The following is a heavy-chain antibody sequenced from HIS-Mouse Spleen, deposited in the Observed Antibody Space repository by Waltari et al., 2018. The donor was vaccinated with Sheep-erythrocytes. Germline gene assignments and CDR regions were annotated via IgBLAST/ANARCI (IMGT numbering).Heavy chain of an antibody. Sequence: EVQLVESGGGRVKPGGSLRLSCAASGFTFSSCSMLWVRQAPGKGLEWVSSMSSSSSYIDYADSVKGRFTISRDNAKNSLYLQMNSLRAEDTAVYYCARVASGATFDYWGQGTLVTVSS. CDR1: GFTFSSCS. V-gene: IGHV3-21*01. CDR2: MSSSSSYI. CDR3: ARVASGATFDY. J-gene: IGHJ4*02. D-gene: IGHD1-26*01.